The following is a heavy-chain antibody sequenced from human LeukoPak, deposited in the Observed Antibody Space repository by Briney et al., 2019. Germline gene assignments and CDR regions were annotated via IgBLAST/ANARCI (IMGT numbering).Heavy chain of an antibody. D-gene: IGHD3-10*01. J-gene: IGHJ4*02. CDR3: AKDLGRGYYGSGLDY. Sequence: PGGSLRLSCAASGFTFSSYAMSWVRQSQGTGLEWVSAISGSGGGTYYADSVKGRFTISRDNSKNTLYLQMNSLRAEDTAVYYCAKDLGRGYYGSGLDYWGQGTLVTVSS. CDR1: GFTFSSYA. CDR2: ISGSGGGT. V-gene: IGHV3-23*01.